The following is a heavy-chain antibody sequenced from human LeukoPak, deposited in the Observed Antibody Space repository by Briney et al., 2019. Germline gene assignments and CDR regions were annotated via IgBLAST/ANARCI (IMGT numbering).Heavy chain of an antibody. V-gene: IGHV3-11*04. CDR1: GFTFSDYY. D-gene: IGHD1-26*01. J-gene: IGHJ4*02. CDR3: ARDSPTSGATSFDY. CDR2: ISSSSSTI. Sequence: GGSLRLSCAASGFTFSDYYMSWIRQAPGKGLEWVSYISSSSSTIYYADSVKGRFTISRDNAKNSLYLQMNSLRAEDTAVYYCARDSPTSGATSFDYWGQGTLVTVSS.